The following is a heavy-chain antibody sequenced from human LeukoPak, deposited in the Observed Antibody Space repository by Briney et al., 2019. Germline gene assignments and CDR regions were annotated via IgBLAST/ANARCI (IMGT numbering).Heavy chain of an antibody. CDR1: GFTFSSYG. CDR3: AKLGLVEAFDI. J-gene: IGHJ3*02. CDR2: IRYDGSNK. Sequence: GGSLRLSCAASGFTFSSYGMHWVRQAPGKGLEWVAFIRYDGSNKYYADSVEGRFTISRDNSKNTLYLQMNSLRAEDTAVYYCAKLGLVEAFDIWGQGTMVTVSS. D-gene: IGHD2-15*01. V-gene: IGHV3-30*02.